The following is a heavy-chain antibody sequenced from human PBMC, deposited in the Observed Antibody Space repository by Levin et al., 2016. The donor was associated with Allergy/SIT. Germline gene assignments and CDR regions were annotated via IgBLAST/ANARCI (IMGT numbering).Heavy chain of an antibody. V-gene: IGHV3-30*03. CDR2: ISYDGSNK. Sequence: VRQAPGKGLEWVAVISYDGSNKYYADSVKGRFTISRDNSKNTLYLQMNSLRAEDTAVYYCATQGGVVSTSYYYYMDVWGKGTTVTVSS. CDR3: ATQGGVVSTSYYYYMDV. D-gene: IGHD2-2*01. J-gene: IGHJ6*03.